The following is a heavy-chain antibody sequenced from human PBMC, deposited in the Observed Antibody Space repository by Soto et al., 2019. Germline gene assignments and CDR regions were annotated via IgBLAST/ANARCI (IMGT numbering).Heavy chain of an antibody. CDR1: GFTFSSYA. CDR2: ISGSGGST. J-gene: IGHJ4*02. D-gene: IGHD5-18*01. CDR3: AAMIQLLRNFDY. Sequence: PGGSLRLSCAASGFTFSSYAMSWVRQAPGKGLEWVSAISGSGGSTYYADSVKGRFTISRDNSKNTLYLQMNSLRAEDTAVYYCAAMIQLLRNFDYWGQGTLVTVSS. V-gene: IGHV3-23*01.